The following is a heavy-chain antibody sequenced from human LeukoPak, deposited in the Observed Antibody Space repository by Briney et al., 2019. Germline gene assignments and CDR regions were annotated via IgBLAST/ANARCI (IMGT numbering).Heavy chain of an antibody. CDR3: ARDNSVEDTAWWFDP. CDR1: GYTFTSYD. J-gene: IGHJ5*02. V-gene: IGHV1-8*03. Sequence: ASVKVSCKASGYTFTSYDINWVRQATGQGLEWMGWMNPNSGNTGYAQKLQGRVTITRNTSISTAYMELSSLRSEDTAVYYCARDNSVEDTAWWFDPWGQGTLVTVSS. CDR2: MNPNSGNT. D-gene: IGHD4-23*01.